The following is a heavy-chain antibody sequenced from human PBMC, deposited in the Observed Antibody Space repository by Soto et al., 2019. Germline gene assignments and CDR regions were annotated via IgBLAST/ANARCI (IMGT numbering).Heavy chain of an antibody. Sequence: GGSLRLSCAASGFTFSSYSMNWVRQAPGKGLEWVSSISSSSSYIYYADSVKGRFTISRDNAKNSLYLQMNSLRAEDTAVYYCARTSYYDFWSGYYDFDYWGQGTLVTVSS. D-gene: IGHD3-3*01. V-gene: IGHV3-21*01. J-gene: IGHJ4*02. CDR2: ISSSSSYI. CDR1: GFTFSSYS. CDR3: ARTSYYDFWSGYYDFDY.